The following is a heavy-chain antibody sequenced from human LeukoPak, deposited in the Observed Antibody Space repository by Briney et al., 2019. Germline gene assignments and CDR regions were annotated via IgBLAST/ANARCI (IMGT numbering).Heavy chain of an antibody. J-gene: IGHJ4*02. CDR1: GFTFSSYW. V-gene: IGHV3-7*01. Sequence: GGSLRLSCAASGFTFSSYWMSWVRQAPRKGLEWVANIKQDGSEKYYVDSVKGRFTISRDNAKNSLYLQMNSLRAEDTAVYYCARDSDRGYYYGSGSYWGQGTLVTVSS. CDR3: ARDSDRGYYYGSGSY. D-gene: IGHD3-10*01. CDR2: IKQDGSEK.